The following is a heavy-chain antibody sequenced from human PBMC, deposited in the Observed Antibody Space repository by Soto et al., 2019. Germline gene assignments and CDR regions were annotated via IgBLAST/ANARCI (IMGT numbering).Heavy chain of an antibody. CDR2: ISSSLGHT. CDR3: AANWNFGLNF. D-gene: IGHD1-1*01. CDR1: GFDFSDFH. Sequence: GSLRLCCAGSGFDFSDFHISWVRQAPGKGLEWISYISSSLGHTDYADSVKGRFTISRDNAKSSVFLEMSDLRSDDTAVYYCAANWNFGLNFWGQGTLVTVSS. J-gene: IGHJ4*02. V-gene: IGHV3-11*03.